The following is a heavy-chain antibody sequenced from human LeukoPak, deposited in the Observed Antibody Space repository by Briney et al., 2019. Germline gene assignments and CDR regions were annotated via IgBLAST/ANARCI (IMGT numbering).Heavy chain of an antibody. CDR1: GFTFSSNG. Sequence: TGGSLRLSCAASGFTFSSNGMNWVRQAPGKGLEWVAVISYDGGNKYYADSVKGRFTISRDNSKNTLYLQMSSLRAEDTAVYYCARGGHYDSSGYYGAPRDWGQGTLVTVSS. CDR2: ISYDGGNK. V-gene: IGHV3-30*03. J-gene: IGHJ4*02. D-gene: IGHD3-22*01. CDR3: ARGGHYDSSGYYGAPRD.